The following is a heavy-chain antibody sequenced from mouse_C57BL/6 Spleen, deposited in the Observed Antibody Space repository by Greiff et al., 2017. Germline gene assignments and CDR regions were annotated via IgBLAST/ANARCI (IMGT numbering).Heavy chain of an antibody. Sequence: VHLVESGPGLVQPSQSLSITCTVSGFSLTSYGVHWVRQPPGKGLEWLGVIWSGGSTDYNAAFISRLSISKDNSKSQVFFKMNSLQADDTAIYYCAKEGGLRYFDVWGTGTTVTVSS. V-gene: IGHV2-4*01. CDR3: AKEGGLRYFDV. CDR1: GFSLTSYG. J-gene: IGHJ1*03. CDR2: IWSGGST. D-gene: IGHD6-1*01.